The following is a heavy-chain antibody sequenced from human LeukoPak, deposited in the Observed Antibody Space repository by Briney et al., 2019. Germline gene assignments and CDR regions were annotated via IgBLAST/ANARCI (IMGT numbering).Heavy chain of an antibody. Sequence: PSETLSLTCTVSGDSISTYYWSWIRQPPGKGLEWIGYIRYSGSANYNPSLRSRVTISIDTSKNQFSLKLSSATAADTAVYYCARVLDLSKRGLDAFDIWGQGTMVTVSS. CDR2: IRYSGSA. J-gene: IGHJ3*02. D-gene: IGHD3-16*01. V-gene: IGHV4-59*01. CDR3: ARVLDLSKRGLDAFDI. CDR1: GDSISTYY.